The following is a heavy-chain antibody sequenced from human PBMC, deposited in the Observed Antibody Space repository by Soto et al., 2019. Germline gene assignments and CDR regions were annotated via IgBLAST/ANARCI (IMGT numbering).Heavy chain of an antibody. CDR3: AKEGPAPGYCSGGSCPASFYGMDV. J-gene: IGHJ6*02. CDR2: ISGSGGST. Sequence: PGGSLRLSCAASGFTFSSYAMSWVRQAPGKGLEWVSAISGSGGSTYYADSVKGRFTISRDNSKNTLYLQMNSLRAEDTAVYYCAKEGPAPGYCSGGSCPASFYGMDVWGQGTTVTVSS. V-gene: IGHV3-23*01. D-gene: IGHD2-15*01. CDR1: GFTFSSYA.